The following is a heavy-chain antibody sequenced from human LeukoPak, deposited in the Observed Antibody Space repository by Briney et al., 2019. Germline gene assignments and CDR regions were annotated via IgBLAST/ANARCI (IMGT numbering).Heavy chain of an antibody. J-gene: IGHJ4*02. CDR1: GGSISSSSYY. V-gene: IGHV4-39*01. Sequence: SETLSLTCTVSGGSISSSSYYWGWIRQPPGKGLEWIGSIYYSGSTYYNPSLKSRVTISVDTFKNQFSLKLSSVTAADTAVYYCARQVLPTSESTMVRGVVDYWGQGTLVTVSS. CDR3: ARQVLPTSESTMVRGVVDY. CDR2: IYYSGST. D-gene: IGHD3-10*01.